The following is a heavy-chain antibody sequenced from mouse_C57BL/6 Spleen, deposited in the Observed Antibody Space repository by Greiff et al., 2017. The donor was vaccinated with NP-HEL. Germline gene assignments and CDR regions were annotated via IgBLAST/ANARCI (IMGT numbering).Heavy chain of an antibody. CDR2: ISGGGGNT. CDR1: GFTFSSYT. J-gene: IGHJ2*01. V-gene: IGHV5-9*01. Sequence: DVKLVESGGGLVKPGGSLKLSCAASGFTFSSYTMSWVRQTPEKRLEWVATISGGGGNTYYPDSVKGRFTISRDNAKNTLYLQMSSLRSEDTALYYCARQRGPLYYFDYWGQGTTLTVSS. CDR3: ARQRGPLYYFDY.